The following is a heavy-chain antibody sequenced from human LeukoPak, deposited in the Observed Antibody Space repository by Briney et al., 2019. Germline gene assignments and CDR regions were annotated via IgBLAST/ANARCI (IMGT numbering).Heavy chain of an antibody. CDR1: GFTFSSYS. J-gene: IGHJ3*02. V-gene: IGHV3-21*01. Sequence: AGSLRLSCAASGFTFSSYSMNWVRQAPGKGLEWVSSISSSSSYIYYADSVKGQFTISRDNAKNSLYLQMNSLRAEDTAVYYCARDRGSSWDAFDIWGQGTMVTVSS. CDR2: ISSSSSYI. D-gene: IGHD6-13*01. CDR3: ARDRGSSWDAFDI.